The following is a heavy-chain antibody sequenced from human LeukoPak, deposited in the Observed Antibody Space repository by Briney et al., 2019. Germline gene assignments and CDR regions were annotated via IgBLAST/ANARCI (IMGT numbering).Heavy chain of an antibody. J-gene: IGHJ5*02. CDR1: GFTFSSYS. CDR3: SKDLMRDRWFGES. Sequence: GGSLRLSCAASGFTFSSYSMNWVRQAPGKGLEWVSSISSSSSYIYYADSVKGRFTISRDNAKNSLYLQMNSLRAEDTAVYYCSKDLMRDRWFGESWGQGTLVTVSS. D-gene: IGHD3-10*01. CDR2: ISSSSSYI. V-gene: IGHV3-21*01.